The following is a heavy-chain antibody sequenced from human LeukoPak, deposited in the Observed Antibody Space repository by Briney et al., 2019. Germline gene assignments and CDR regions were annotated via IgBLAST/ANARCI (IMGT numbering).Heavy chain of an antibody. Sequence: GSLRLSCAASGFTFSSYSMNWVRQPPGKGLEWIGEIYHSGSTNYNPSLKSRVTISVDKSKNQFSLQLSSVTAADTAVYYCVMTTVTTGEYWGQGTLVTVSS. CDR2: IYHSGST. D-gene: IGHD4-17*01. V-gene: IGHV4-4*02. J-gene: IGHJ4*02. CDR3: VMTTVTTGEY. CDR1: GFTFSSYSM.